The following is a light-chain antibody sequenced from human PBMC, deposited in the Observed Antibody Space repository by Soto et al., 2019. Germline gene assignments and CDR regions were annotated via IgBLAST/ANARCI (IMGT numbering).Light chain of an antibody. Sequence: QSVLSQPASVSGSPVQSITISCTGTSSDGGAYNYVSWYHQHHPGKAPELIIYDVTDRPSGVSTRFSGSKSGNTASLTISGLQAEDEGDYYCSSYTTIKTVIFGGGPKVTVL. CDR2: DVT. CDR1: SSDGGAYNY. V-gene: IGLV2-14*01. CDR3: SSYTTIKTVI. J-gene: IGLJ2*01.